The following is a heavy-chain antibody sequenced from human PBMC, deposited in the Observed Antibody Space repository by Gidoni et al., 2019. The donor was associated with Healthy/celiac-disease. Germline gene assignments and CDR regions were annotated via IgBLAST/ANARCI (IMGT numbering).Heavy chain of an antibody. CDR2: ISYDGSNK. J-gene: IGHJ4*02. CDR1: GFTFSSYA. CDR3: AREGWELPDY. D-gene: IGHD1-26*01. Sequence: QVQLVESGGGVVQPGRSLRLSCAASGFTFSSYAMPWVRQAPGKGLEWVAVISYDGSNKYYADSVKGRFTISRDNSKNTLYLQMNSLRAEDTAVYYCAREGWELPDYWGQGTLVTVSS. V-gene: IGHV3-30*04.